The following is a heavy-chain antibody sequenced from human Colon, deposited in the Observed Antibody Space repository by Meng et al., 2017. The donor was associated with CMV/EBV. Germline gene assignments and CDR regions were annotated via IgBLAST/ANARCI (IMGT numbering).Heavy chain of an antibody. CDR3: AKAPIWVAVAGVLDS. J-gene: IGHJ4*02. Sequence: GESLKISCAASGFTFDDHGMMWVRQAPGKGPEWVSSISASDFRTSYADSVRGRFTISRDNSKNTLYLQMDILRAEDTAVYYCAKAPIWVAVAGVLDSWGQGTLVTVSS. D-gene: IGHD6-19*01. CDR1: GFTFDDHG. CDR2: ISASDFRT. V-gene: IGHV3-23*01.